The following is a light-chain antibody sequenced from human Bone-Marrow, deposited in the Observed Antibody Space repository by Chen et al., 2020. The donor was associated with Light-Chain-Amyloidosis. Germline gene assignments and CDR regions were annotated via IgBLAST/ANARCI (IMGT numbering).Light chain of an antibody. J-gene: IGKJ1*01. V-gene: IGKV1-12*01. CDR2: GAS. Sequence: DIQMTQSPSSVSASVGDRVTITCRANQAISRWLAWYQQKPGKAPQLLIYGASTLQSGVPSRFSGSGSGTDFTLTIISLQPEDFATYHCQQSYSPSWTFGQGTKVESK. CDR3: QQSYSPSWT. CDR1: QAISRW.